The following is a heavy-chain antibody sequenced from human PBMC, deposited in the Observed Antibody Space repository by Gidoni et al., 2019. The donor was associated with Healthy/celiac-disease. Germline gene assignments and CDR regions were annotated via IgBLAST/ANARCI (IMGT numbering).Heavy chain of an antibody. D-gene: IGHD2-21*01. CDR1: GFTFSRYA. Sequence: EVQLLESGGGLVQPGGSLRLSCAASGFTFSRYAMSWVRQAPGKGLEWVSAISGSGGSTYYADSVKGRFTISRDNSKNTLYLQMNSLRAEDTAVYYCAKALEHTPFSRWFDPWGQGTLVTVSS. V-gene: IGHV3-23*01. CDR2: ISGSGGST. J-gene: IGHJ5*02. CDR3: AKALEHTPFSRWFDP.